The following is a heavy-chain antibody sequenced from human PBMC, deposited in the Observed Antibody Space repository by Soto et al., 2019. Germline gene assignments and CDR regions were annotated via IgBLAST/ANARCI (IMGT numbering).Heavy chain of an antibody. CDR1: GFTFSSYG. CDR3: AKDLIKTGDTGLDV. J-gene: IGHJ6*02. D-gene: IGHD7-27*01. V-gene: IGHV3-30*18. CDR2: ISYDGSNK. Sequence: LRLSCAASGFTFSSYGMHWVRQAPGKGLEWVAVISYDGSNKYYADSVKGRFTISRDNSKNTLYLQMNSLRAEDTAVYYCAKDLIKTGDTGLDVWGQGTTVTVSS.